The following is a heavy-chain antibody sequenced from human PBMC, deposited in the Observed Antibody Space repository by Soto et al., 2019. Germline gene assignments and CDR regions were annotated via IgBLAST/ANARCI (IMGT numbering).Heavy chain of an antibody. Sequence: GGSLRLSCVASGFVFGVYWMHWVRQVPGKGLEWVSRIRADGARSDYADSVRGRFTISRDNAKNALYLQMNALRGEDYAVYFCTRGPRRSSFGTGAVGGRGDLVTFSS. D-gene: IGHD6-6*01. CDR2: IRADGARS. CDR1: GFVFGVYW. J-gene: IGHJ4*02. CDR3: TRGPRRSSFGTGAV. V-gene: IGHV3-74*01.